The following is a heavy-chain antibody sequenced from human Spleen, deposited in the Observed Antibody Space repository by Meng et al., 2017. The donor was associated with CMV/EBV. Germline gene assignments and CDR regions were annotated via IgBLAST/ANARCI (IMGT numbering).Heavy chain of an antibody. CDR3: ARGGLRFLEWLSHYPRGVDY. CDR1: GFIFSDFD. J-gene: IGHJ4*02. D-gene: IGHD3-3*01. Sequence: GGSLRLSCAGSGFIFSDFDMNWVRQAPGKGLEWISYISSSGRSTIYYADSVKGRFTISRDNAKNSLYLQMNSLRAEDTAVYYCARGGLRFLEWLSHYPRGVDYWGQGTLVTVSS. V-gene: IGHV3-48*03. CDR2: ISSSGRSTI.